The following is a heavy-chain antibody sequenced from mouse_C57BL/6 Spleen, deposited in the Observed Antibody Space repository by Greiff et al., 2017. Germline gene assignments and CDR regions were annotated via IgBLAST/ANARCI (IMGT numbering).Heavy chain of an antibody. Sequence: EVQGVESGEGLVKPGGSLKLSCAASGFTFSSYAMSWVRQTPEKRLEWVAYISSGGDYIYYADTVKGRFTISRDNARNTLYLQMSSLKSEDTAMYYCTRDYGYDDGRWFAYWGQGTLVTVSA. D-gene: IGHD2-2*01. V-gene: IGHV5-9-1*02. J-gene: IGHJ3*01. CDR1: GFTFSSYA. CDR3: TRDYGYDDGRWFAY. CDR2: ISSGGDYI.